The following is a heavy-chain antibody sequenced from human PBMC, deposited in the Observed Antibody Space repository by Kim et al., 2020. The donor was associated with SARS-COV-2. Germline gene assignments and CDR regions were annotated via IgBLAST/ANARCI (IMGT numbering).Heavy chain of an antibody. V-gene: IGHV1-69*13. CDR3: ARYWSDFGVVIPDYYFDY. Sequence: SVKVSCKASGGTFSSYAISWVRQAPGQGLEWMGGIIPIFGTANYAQKFQGRVTITADESTSTAYMELSSLRSEDTAVYYCARYWSDFGVVIPDYYFDYWGQGTLVTVSS. CDR2: IIPIFGTA. J-gene: IGHJ4*02. D-gene: IGHD3-3*01. CDR1: GGTFSSYA.